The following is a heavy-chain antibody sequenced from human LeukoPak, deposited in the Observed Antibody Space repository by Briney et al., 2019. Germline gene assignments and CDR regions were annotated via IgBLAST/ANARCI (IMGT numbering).Heavy chain of an antibody. J-gene: IGHJ3*02. CDR1: GGSISSSSYY. Sequence: SETLSLTCTVSGGSISSSSYYWGWIRQPPGKGLEWIGSIYYSGSTYHNPSLKSRVTISVDTSKNQFSLKLSSVTAADTAVYYCARHQPLHDTTAFDIWGQGTMVTVSS. V-gene: IGHV4-39*01. CDR2: IYYSGST. D-gene: IGHD1-26*01. CDR3: ARHQPLHDTTAFDI.